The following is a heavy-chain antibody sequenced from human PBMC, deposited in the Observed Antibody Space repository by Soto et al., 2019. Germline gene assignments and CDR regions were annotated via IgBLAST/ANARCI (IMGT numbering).Heavy chain of an antibody. CDR3: AHKGPEDWPLDY. Sequence: QITLKESGPTLVRPTQTLTLTCAFSGFSLSTSGVGVGWIRQPPGKTLEWLAVIYWDASKHYSPSLRSRITITKDNSKNQVVLTRTNMDPMDTGTYYCAHKGPEDWPLDYWGQGTLVTVSS. CDR2: IYWDASK. V-gene: IGHV2-5*02. D-gene: IGHD3-9*01. CDR1: GFSLSTSGVG. J-gene: IGHJ4*02.